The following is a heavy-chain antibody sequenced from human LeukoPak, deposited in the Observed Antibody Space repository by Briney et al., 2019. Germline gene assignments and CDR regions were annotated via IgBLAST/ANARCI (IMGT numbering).Heavy chain of an antibody. Sequence: SGPTLVKPTQTLTLTCTFSGFSFNTSGVGVGWIRHPPGEALEWLALIYWNDDKRYLQYLKSILTITKHSSKRQEVLKMANLDPLDTATYYSARLKRGGFYYYDSGSYVRHFDLWGRGTLVTVST. D-gene: IGHD3-10*01. CDR3: ARLKRGGFYYYDSGSYVRHFDL. J-gene: IGHJ2*01. CDR2: IYWNDDK. CDR1: GFSFNTSGVG. V-gene: IGHV2-5*01.